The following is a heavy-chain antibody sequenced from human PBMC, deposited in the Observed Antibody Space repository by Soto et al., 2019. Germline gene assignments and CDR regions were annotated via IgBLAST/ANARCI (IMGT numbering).Heavy chain of an antibody. D-gene: IGHD6-6*01. V-gene: IGHV1-18*01. CDR2: ISAYNGNT. CDR1: GYTFTSYG. J-gene: IGHJ6*02. CDR3: ARDHPTYSSSSVGLYYYYYGMDV. Sequence: ASVKVSCKASGYTFTSYGISWVRQAPGQGLEWMGWISAYNGNTNYAQKLQGRVTMTTDTSTSTAYMELRSLRSDDTAVYYCARDHPTYSSSSVGLYYYYYGMDVWGQGTTVTVS.